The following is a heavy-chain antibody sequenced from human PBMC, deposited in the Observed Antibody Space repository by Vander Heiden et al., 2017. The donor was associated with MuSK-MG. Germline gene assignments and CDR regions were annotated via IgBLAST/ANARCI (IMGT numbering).Heavy chain of an antibody. CDR2: IIPIFGTA. D-gene: IGHD6-13*01. CDR3: ARAGIAASWYYYMDV. V-gene: IGHV1-69*01. J-gene: IGHJ6*03. Sequence: QVQLVQSGAEVKKPGSSVKVSCKASGGTFSRYAISWVRQAPGQGLEWMGGIIPIFGTANYAQKFQGRVTITADESTSTAYMELSSLRSEDTAVYYCARAGIAASWYYYMDVWGKGTTVTVSS. CDR1: GGTFSRYA.